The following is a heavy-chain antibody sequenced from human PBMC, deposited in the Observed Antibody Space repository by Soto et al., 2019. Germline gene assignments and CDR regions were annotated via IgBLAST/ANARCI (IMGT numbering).Heavy chain of an antibody. CDR1: GFTFSSYS. CDR3: ARPPHYYDSRGYYGY. Sequence: EVQLVESGGGLVKPGGSLRLSCAASGFTFSSYSMNWVRQAPGKGLEWVSSISSSSTYIYYADSVKGRFTISRDNAKNSVYLQMNSLRAEDTAVYYCARPPHYYDSRGYYGYWGQGTLVTVSS. D-gene: IGHD3-22*01. V-gene: IGHV3-21*01. CDR2: ISSSSTYI. J-gene: IGHJ4*02.